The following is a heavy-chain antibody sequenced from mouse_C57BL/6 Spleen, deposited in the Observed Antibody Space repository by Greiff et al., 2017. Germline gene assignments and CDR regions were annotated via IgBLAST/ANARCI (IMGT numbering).Heavy chain of an antibody. D-gene: IGHD1-1*02. CDR1: GFTFTDYY. CDR2: IRNKANGHTT. Sequence: EVKLVESGGGLVQPGGSLSRSCAASGFTFTDYYMSWVRKPPGKALEWLGFIRNKANGHTTEYSASVRGRFTITRDNSQSILYLQMNALRAEDSASYYCERYRWVYWYFDVWGTGTTVTVSS. CDR3: ERYRWVYWYFDV. J-gene: IGHJ1*03. V-gene: IGHV7-3*01.